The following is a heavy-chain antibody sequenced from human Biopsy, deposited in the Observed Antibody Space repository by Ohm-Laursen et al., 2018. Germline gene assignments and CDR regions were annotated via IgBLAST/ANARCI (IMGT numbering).Heavy chain of an antibody. D-gene: IGHD5-12*01. V-gene: IGHV1-8*01. Sequence: SVKVSCKASGYTFTDYDVNWVRQASGQGLEWVGWMTPKTGKTGYTQKLQGRLTMTRDTSTSTAYMELSSLRSEDTAIYYCARGGYDYDYWGQGTLVTVSS. CDR3: ARGGYDYDY. J-gene: IGHJ4*02. CDR1: GYTFTDYD. CDR2: MTPKTGKT.